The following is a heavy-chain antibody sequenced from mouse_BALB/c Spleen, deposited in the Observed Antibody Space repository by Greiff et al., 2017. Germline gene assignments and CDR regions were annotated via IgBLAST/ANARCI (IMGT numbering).Heavy chain of an antibody. D-gene: IGHD2-1*01. CDR2: ISSGGSYT. CDR3: ARDGGKDAMDD. J-gene: IGHJ4*01. CDR1: GFTFSSYG. Sequence: EVQLVESGGDLVKPGGSLKLSCAASGFTFSSYGMSWVRQTPDKRLEWVATISSGGSYTYYPASVKGRFTISRDSAKNTLYLQMSSLKSEDTAMYYCARDGGKDAMDDWGQGTSVTVAS. V-gene: IGHV5-6*01.